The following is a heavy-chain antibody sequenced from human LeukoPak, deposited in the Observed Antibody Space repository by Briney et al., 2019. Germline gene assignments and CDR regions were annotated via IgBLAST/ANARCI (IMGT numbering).Heavy chain of an antibody. Sequence: GASVKVSCKPSGYTFSGYHIHWMRQAPGQGLEWIGWIDPYSGGTHFAEKFQGRVTLTRDTSITTLYMELTNLKSDDTSIYFCARDVVAVDSNWFDPWGQGTLVTVSS. J-gene: IGHJ5*02. CDR1: GYTFSGYH. V-gene: IGHV1-2*02. D-gene: IGHD6-19*01. CDR2: IDPYSGGT. CDR3: ARDVVAVDSNWFDP.